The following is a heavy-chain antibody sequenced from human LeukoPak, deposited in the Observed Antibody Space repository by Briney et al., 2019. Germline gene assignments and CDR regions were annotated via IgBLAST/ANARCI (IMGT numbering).Heavy chain of an antibody. D-gene: IGHD6-19*01. CDR2: INPSGGGT. CDR3: ARQGAYSSAIGMGY. CDR1: GYTFNNYY. J-gene: IGHJ4*02. V-gene: IGHV1-46*02. Sequence: ASVKVSCTASGYTFNNYYMYWVRQAPGQGLEWMGMINPSGGGTSYAQKFQGRVTMTRDTSTRTVYMEVSSLKPEDTAVYYCARQGAYSSAIGMGYWGQGTLVTVSS.